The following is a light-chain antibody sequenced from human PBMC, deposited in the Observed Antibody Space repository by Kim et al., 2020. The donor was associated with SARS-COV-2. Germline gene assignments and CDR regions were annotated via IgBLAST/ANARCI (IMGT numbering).Light chain of an antibody. CDR2: GAS. CDR1: QSVANNY. CDR3: QHYDTSPT. J-gene: IGKJ1*01. V-gene: IGKV3-20*01. Sequence: LSPGERVSLSCRASQSVANNYLAWYQQKPGQAPSLLIYGASNRATGIPDRFSGSGSETDFTLTISRLEPEDFAVYYCQHYDTSPTFGRGTKVEIK.